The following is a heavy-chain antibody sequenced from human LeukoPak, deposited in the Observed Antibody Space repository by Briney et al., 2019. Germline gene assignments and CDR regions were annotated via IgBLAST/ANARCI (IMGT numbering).Heavy chain of an antibody. J-gene: IGHJ4*02. CDR2: IYSGGST. CDR3: ARRTGDFDY. V-gene: IGHV3-66*01. CDR1: GFTFSSYA. Sequence: PGGSLRLSCAASGFTFSSYAMSWVRQAPGKGLEWVSVIYSGGSTYYADSVKGRFTISRDNSKNTLYLQMNSLRAEDTAVYYCARRTGDFDYWGQGTLVTVSS. D-gene: IGHD7-27*01.